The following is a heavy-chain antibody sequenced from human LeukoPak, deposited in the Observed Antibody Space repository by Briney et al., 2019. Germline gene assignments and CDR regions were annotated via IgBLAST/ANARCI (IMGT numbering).Heavy chain of an antibody. CDR3: ARGGVTTLDH. V-gene: IGHV1-69*06. Sequence: ASVKVSCKASGYTFTSYAMNWVRQAPGQGLEWMGGIIPIFGTTNYAQKFQDRVTITADKSTSTVYMELSSLRSEDTAVYYCARGGVTTLDHWGQRTLVTVSS. D-gene: IGHD4-17*01. J-gene: IGHJ5*02. CDR2: IIPIFGTT. CDR1: GYTFTSYA.